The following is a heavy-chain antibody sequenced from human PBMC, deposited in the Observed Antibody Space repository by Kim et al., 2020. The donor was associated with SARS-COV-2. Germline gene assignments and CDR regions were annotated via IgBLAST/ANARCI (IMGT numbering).Heavy chain of an antibody. J-gene: IGHJ6*02. CDR2: IKSKGAGGTT. D-gene: IGHD2-15*01. V-gene: IGHV3-15*01. CDR1: GFRFSNAW. Sequence: GGSLRLSCAGSGFRFSNAWMSWVRQAPEKGLEWLGRIKSKGAGGTTEYAAPVKGRFTISRDDSKNTLYLEMNSLKTEDTAVYYCSTGYCSGDTCLPWGQGPTVTVSS. CDR3: STGYCSGDTCLP.